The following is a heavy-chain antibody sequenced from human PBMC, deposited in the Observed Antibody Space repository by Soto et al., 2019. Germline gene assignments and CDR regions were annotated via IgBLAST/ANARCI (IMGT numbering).Heavy chain of an antibody. CDR2: ISPGDSDT. D-gene: IGHD1-1*01. J-gene: IGHJ5*02. Sequence: VESLKISCKGSGYNFTTYWIGWVRQMPGKGLEWMGIISPGDSDTRYIPSFQGQVTISSDKSISTAFLQWSSLKASDTAIYYCARQRRISAGGTDWFDPWGQGTLVSVSS. V-gene: IGHV5-51*01. CDR1: GYNFTTYW. CDR3: ARQRRISAGGTDWFDP.